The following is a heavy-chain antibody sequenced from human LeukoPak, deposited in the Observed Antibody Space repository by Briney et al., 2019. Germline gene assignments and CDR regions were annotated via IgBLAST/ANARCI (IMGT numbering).Heavy chain of an antibody. CDR1: GGSFSGYY. D-gene: IGHD3-10*01. CDR3: ARVYYGSGSYYKKGNFFDY. CDR2: INHSGST. J-gene: IGHJ4*02. V-gene: IGHV4-34*01. Sequence: SETLSLTCAVYGGSFSGYYWSWIRQPPGKGLEWIGEINHSGSTNYNPSLKSRVTISVDTSKNRFSLKLRSVTAADAAVYYCARVYYGSGSYYKKGNFFDYWGQGTLVTVSS.